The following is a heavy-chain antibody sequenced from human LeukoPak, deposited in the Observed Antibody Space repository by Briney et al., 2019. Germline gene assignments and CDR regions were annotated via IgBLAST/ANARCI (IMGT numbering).Heavy chain of an antibody. J-gene: IGHJ4*02. D-gene: IGHD2-2*02. CDR1: RFTFDNYA. Sequence: AESLRLSCAASRFTFDNYAMGWVRQAPGKGLEWVSTICASGDRTYYADSVSGRSTISRDNSENTPNLQMNSLRAEDTAVYYCANTPPSLYVNIWHFDYWGQGTLVAVSS. CDR2: ICASGDRT. V-gene: IGHV3-23*01. CDR3: ANTPPSLYVNIWHFDY.